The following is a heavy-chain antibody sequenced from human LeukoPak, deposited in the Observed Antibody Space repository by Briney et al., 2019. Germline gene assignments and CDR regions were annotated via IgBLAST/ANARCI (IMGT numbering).Heavy chain of an antibody. CDR3: ARGVYFDWLPNNWFDP. CDR1: GGSLKSYY. V-gene: IGHV4-59*01. CDR2: IYYSGST. Sequence: SETLSLTCSVSGGSLKSYYWNWIRQPPGKGLEWIGYIYYSGSTNYNPSLKSRVTISVDTSKNQFSLKLSSVTAADTAVYYCARGVYFDWLPNNWFDPWGQGTLVTVSS. D-gene: IGHD3-9*01. J-gene: IGHJ5*02.